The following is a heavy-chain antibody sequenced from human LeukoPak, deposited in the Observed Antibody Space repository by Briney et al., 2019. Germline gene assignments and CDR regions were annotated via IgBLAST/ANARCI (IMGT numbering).Heavy chain of an antibody. CDR3: ARDTQRDWFDP. CDR2: IYTSGST. CDR1: GYSISSGYY. V-gene: IGHV4-38-2*02. Sequence: PSETLSLTCTISGYSISSGYYWGWIRQPAGKGLEWIGRIYTSGSTNYNPSLKSRVTIPVDTSKNQFSLKLSSVTAADTAVYYCARDTQRDWFDPWGQGTLVTVSS. J-gene: IGHJ5*02.